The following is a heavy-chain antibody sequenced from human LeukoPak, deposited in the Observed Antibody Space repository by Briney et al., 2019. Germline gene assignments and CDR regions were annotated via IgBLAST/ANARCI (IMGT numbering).Heavy chain of an antibody. Sequence: GGSLRLSCAASGFTFSSYSMNWVRQAPGKGLEWVSSICSSSSYIYYADSVKGRFTISRDNAKNSLYLQMNSLRAEDTAVYYCARGVCSSTSCYAPSYYYYYYGMDVWGQGTTVTVSS. D-gene: IGHD2-2*01. J-gene: IGHJ6*02. CDR3: ARGVCSSTSCYAPSYYYYYYGMDV. CDR1: GFTFSSYS. CDR2: ICSSSSYI. V-gene: IGHV3-21*01.